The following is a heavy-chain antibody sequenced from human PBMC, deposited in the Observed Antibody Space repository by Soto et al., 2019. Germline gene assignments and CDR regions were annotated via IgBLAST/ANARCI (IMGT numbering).Heavy chain of an antibody. CDR3: AREGVGYCSGGSCYSYYYYGMDV. CDR2: IWYDGSNK. V-gene: IGHV3-33*01. CDR1: GFTFSSYG. J-gene: IGHJ6*02. Sequence: QVQLVESGGGVVQPGRSLRLSCAASGFTFSSYGMHWVRQAPGKGLEWVAVIWYDGSNKYYADSVKGRFTISRDNSKNTLYLQMNSLRAEDTAVYYCAREGVGYCSGGSCYSYYYYGMDVWGQGTTVTVSS. D-gene: IGHD2-15*01.